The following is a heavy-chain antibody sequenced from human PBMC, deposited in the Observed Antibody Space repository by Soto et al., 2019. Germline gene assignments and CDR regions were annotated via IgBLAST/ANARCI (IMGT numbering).Heavy chain of an antibody. CDR2: MKPNSGNT. J-gene: IGHJ3*02. V-gene: IGHV1-8*01. Sequence: ASVKVSCKASGYTFTSYDINWVRQATGQGLEWMGWMKPNSGNTGYAQKFQGRVTMTRNTSISTAYMELSSLRSEDTAVYYGGRRWATWACSGCEDAFDIWGQGTMVTVSS. CDR1: GYTFTSYD. CDR3: GRRWATWACSGCEDAFDI. D-gene: IGHD5-12*01.